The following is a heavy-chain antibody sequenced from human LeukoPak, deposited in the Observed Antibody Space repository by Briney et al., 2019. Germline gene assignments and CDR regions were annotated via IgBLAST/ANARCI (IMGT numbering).Heavy chain of an antibody. CDR1: GITFGDYA. CDR3: ARQIRTTTDYLDY. Sequence: PGRSLRLSCTASGITFGDYAMSWVRQAPGTGLEWVGFIRSRTYGGTTVYAASVKGRFTISGDDSKSIAYLQMNSLETEDTAVYYCARQIRTTTDYLDYWGQGTLVTVSS. V-gene: IGHV3-49*04. J-gene: IGHJ4*02. CDR2: IRSRTYGGTT. D-gene: IGHD4-17*01.